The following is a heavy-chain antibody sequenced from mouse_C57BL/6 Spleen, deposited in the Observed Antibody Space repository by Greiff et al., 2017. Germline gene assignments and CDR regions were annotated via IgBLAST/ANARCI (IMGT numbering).Heavy chain of an antibody. Sequence: DVKLVESGGGLVKPGGSLKLSCAASGFTFSDYGMHWVRQAPEKGLEWVAYISSGSSTIYYADTVKGRFTIARDNAKNTLFLQMTSLRSEDTAMYYCARYGNPLLDYWGQGTTLTVSS. CDR1: GFTFSDYG. CDR2: ISSGSSTI. CDR3: ARYGNPLLDY. V-gene: IGHV5-17*01. J-gene: IGHJ2*01. D-gene: IGHD2-1*01.